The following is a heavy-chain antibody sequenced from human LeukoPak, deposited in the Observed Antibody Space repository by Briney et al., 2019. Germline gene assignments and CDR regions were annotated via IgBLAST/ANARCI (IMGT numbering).Heavy chain of an antibody. V-gene: IGHV3-23*01. D-gene: IGHD2-2*03. Sequence: GGSLRLSCAASGFTFSSYAMTWVRQVPGKGLEWVSSISGSGDIIYYADSVKGRFTISRDNSKNTLHVQMNSLRAEDTAVYYCAPSRGLDMVFNDWGQGTLVTVSS. CDR3: APSRGLDMVFND. J-gene: IGHJ4*02. CDR2: ISGSGDII. CDR1: GFTFSSYA.